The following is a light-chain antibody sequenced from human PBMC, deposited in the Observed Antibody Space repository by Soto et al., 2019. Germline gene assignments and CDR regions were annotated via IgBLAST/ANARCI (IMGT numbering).Light chain of an antibody. J-gene: IGKJ4*01. Sequence: DIVMTQSPDSLAVSLGERATINCKSSQSVLYSSNNKNYLVWCQQKPGQPPKLLIYWASTRESGVPDRFSGSGSGTDFTLTISSLQAEDVAVYYCQQYYSTPLTFGGGTKVDIK. CDR2: WAS. CDR1: QSVLYSSNNKNY. V-gene: IGKV4-1*01. CDR3: QQYYSTPLT.